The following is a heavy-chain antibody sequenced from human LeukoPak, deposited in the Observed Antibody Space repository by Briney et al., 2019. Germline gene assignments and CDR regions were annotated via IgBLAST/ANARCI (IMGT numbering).Heavy chain of an antibody. J-gene: IGHJ4*02. CDR3: ARDASRNYCSGGSCSELDY. CDR2: ISYDGSNK. V-gene: IGHV3-30*04. D-gene: IGHD2-15*01. Sequence: GGSLRLSCAASGFTFSSYAMHWVRQAPGKGLEWVAVISYDGSNKYYTDSVKGRFTISRDNSKNTLYLQMNSLRAEDTAVYYCARDASRNYCSGGSCSELDYWGQGTLVTVSS. CDR1: GFTFSSYA.